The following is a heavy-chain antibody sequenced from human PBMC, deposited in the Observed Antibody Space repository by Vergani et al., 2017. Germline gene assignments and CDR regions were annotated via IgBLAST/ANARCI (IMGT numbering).Heavy chain of an antibody. V-gene: IGHV4-61*02. CDR1: GESIRSGSHY. CDR3: AXSRPYCTSGSCPAI. CDR2: IHTGGST. J-gene: IGHJ4*02. Sequence: QVQLQESGPGLLKPSQTLFLTCTVSGESIRSGSHYWSWIRQPAGKGPEWIGHIHTGGSTDLNPSFKSRVSISVDTSKSQFSLKLNSVTVADTAVYYCAXSRPYCTSGSCPAIWGQGTLVTVSS. D-gene: IGHD2-15*01.